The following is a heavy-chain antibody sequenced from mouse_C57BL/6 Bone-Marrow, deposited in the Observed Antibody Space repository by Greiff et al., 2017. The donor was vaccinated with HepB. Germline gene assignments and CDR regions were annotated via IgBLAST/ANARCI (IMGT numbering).Heavy chain of an antibody. D-gene: IGHD2-3*01. CDR3: ARSDGYLAY. V-gene: IGHV1-54*01. CDR2: INPGSGGT. Sequence: VKLMESGAELVRPGTSVKVSCKASGYAFTNYLIEWVKQRPGQGLEWIGVINPGSGGTNYNEKFKGKATLTADKSSSTAYMQLSSLTSEDSAVYFCARSDGYLAYWGQGTLVTVSA. CDR1: GYAFTNYL. J-gene: IGHJ3*01.